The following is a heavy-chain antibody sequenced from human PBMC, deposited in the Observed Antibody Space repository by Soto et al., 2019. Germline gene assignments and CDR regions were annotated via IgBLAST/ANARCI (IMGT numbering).Heavy chain of an antibody. J-gene: IGHJ4*02. CDR1: GFTFSSYA. V-gene: IGHV3-23*01. D-gene: IGHD3-10*01. CDR3: AKGGQGFPPSRFDY. CDR2: ISGSGGST. Sequence: GGSLRLSCAASGFTFSSYAMSWVRQAPGKGLEWVSAISGSGGSTYYADSVKGRFTISRDNSKNTLYLQMNNLRAEETAVYYCAKGGQGFPPSRFDYWGQGTLVTVSS.